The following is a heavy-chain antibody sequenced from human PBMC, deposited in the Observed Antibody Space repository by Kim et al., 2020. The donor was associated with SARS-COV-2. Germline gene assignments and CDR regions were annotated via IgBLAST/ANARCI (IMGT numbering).Heavy chain of an antibody. J-gene: IGHJ4*02. V-gene: IGHV3-53*01. CDR2: ST. Sequence: STYYADSVKGRFTISRDNSKNTVYLQMNSLRAEDTAVYYCAREVQAAAHYWGQGTLVTVSS. D-gene: IGHD6-13*01. CDR3: AREVQAAAHY.